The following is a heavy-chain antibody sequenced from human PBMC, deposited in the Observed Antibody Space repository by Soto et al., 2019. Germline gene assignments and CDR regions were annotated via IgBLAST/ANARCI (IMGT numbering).Heavy chain of an antibody. CDR2: IYYSGST. Sequence: SETLSLTCTVSGGSISSGDYYWSWIRQPPGKGPDWIGYIYYSGSTYYNPSLKSRVTISVDTSKNQFSLRLSSVTAADTAVYYCARLNGYCISTNCHGYYGMDVWGQGTTVTVSS. CDR3: ARLNGYCISTNCHGYYGMDV. CDR1: GGSISSGDYY. J-gene: IGHJ6*02. V-gene: IGHV4-30-4*01. D-gene: IGHD2-2*03.